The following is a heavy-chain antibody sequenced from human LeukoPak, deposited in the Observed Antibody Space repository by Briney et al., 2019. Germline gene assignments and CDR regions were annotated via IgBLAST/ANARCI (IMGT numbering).Heavy chain of an antibody. CDR3: TRAGIAVAGSYYFDY. D-gene: IGHD6-19*01. CDR1: GFTFSSYA. J-gene: IGHJ4*02. V-gene: IGHV3-49*03. Sequence: PGGSLRLSCAASGFTFSSYAMSWFRQAPGKGLEWVGFIRSKAYGGTTEYAASVKGRFTISRDDSKSIAYLQMNSLKTEDTAVYYCTRAGIAVAGSYYFDYWGQGTLVTVSS. CDR2: IRSKAYGGTT.